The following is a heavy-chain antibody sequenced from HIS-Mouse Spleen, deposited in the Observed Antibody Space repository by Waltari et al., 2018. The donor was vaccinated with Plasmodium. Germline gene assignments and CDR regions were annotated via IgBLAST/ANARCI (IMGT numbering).Heavy chain of an antibody. CDR2: IYYSGST. CDR3: ARRGGSYYYFDY. J-gene: IGHJ4*02. D-gene: IGHD1-26*01. CDR1: GGSISSRSYY. Sequence: QLQLQESGPGLVKPSETLSLTCTVPGGSISSRSYYWGWIRQPPGKGLEWIGSIYYSGSTYYNPSPKSRVTISVDTSKNQFSLKLSSVTAADTAVYYCARRGGSYYYFDYWGQGTLVTVSS. V-gene: IGHV4-39*01.